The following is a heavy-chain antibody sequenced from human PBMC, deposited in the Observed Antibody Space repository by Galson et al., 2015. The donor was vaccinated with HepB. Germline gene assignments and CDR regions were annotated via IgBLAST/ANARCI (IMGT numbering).Heavy chain of an antibody. V-gene: IGHV1-69*04. J-gene: IGHJ6*02. D-gene: IGHD2-2*01. CDR3: AREGRALGYCSSTSCPLYYYGMDV. CDR1: GGTFSSYT. CDR2: IIPILGIA. Sequence: SVKVSCKASGGTFSSYTISWVRQAPGQGLEWMGRIIPILGIANYAQKFQGRVTITADKSTSTAYMELSSLRSEDTAVYYCAREGRALGYCSSTSCPLYYYGMDVWGQGTTVTVSS.